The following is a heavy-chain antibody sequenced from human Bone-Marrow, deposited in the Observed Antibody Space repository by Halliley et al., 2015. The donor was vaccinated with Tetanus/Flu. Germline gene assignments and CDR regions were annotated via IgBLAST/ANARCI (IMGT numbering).Heavy chain of an antibody. CDR3: AGGWGWLIDY. Sequence: KGLEWMGYIHYSENPTYNPSPGGRVPISADPSKTQFSLGLSSVTAADTAVYYCAGGWGWLIDYWGQGTLVTVSS. V-gene: IGHV4-59*12. D-gene: IGHD6-19*01. CDR2: IHYSENP. J-gene: IGHJ4*02.